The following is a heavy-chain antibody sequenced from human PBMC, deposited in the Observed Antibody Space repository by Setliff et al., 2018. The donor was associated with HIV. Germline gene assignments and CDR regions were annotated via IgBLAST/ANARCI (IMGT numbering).Heavy chain of an antibody. D-gene: IGHD5-18*01. V-gene: IGHV4-59*01. J-gene: IGHJ4*02. Sequence: SETLSLTCTVSGDSITSYYWSWIRQPPGKGLEWIGYIYYTGRTTCNPSLKSRVTMSGDTSKNKVSLKLRSVSATDTAVYYCARTRGYSLYYFDYWGQGTLVTVS. CDR2: IYYTGRT. CDR3: ARTRGYSLYYFDY. CDR1: GDSITSYY.